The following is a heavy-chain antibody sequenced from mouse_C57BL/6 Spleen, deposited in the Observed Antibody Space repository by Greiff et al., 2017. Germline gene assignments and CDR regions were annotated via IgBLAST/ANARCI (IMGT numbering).Heavy chain of an antibody. CDR1: GYTFTSYG. D-gene: IGHD2-14*01. J-gene: IGHJ2*01. CDR3: ATAYVDY. CDR2: IYPCSGNT. V-gene: IGHV1-81*01. Sequence: QVQLKQPGAELVRPGASVKLSCKASGYTFTSYGIRWVKQRPGQGLEWIGEIYPCSGNTYYNEKFKGKATLTADKSSSTAYMELRSLTTEDSAVYYCATAYVDYWGQGTTLTVSS.